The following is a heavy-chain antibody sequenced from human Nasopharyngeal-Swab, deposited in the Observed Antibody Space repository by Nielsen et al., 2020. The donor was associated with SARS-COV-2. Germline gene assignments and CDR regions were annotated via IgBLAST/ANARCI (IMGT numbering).Heavy chain of an antibody. CDR3: AREGFEGWLQWQGLSRHPSAGFDY. Sequence: ASVKVSCKASGYTFTSYAMNWVRQAPGQGLEWMGWINTNTGNPTYAQGFTGRFVFSLDTSVSTAYLQISSLKAEDTAVYYCAREGFEGWLQWQGLSRHPSAGFDYWGQGTLVTVSS. CDR1: GYTFTSYA. CDR2: INTNTGNP. V-gene: IGHV7-4-1*02. J-gene: IGHJ4*02. D-gene: IGHD5-24*01.